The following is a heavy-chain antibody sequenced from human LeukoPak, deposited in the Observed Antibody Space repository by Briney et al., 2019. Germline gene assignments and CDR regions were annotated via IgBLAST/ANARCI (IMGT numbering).Heavy chain of an antibody. J-gene: IGHJ4*02. CDR3: AKDRSIAARTFDY. D-gene: IGHD6-6*01. Sequence: GGSLRLSCAASGFTFSSYGMHWVRQAPGKGLEWVAVISYDGSNKYYADSVKGRFTISRDNSKNTLYLQMNSLRAEDTAVYYCAKDRSIAARTFDYWGQGTLVTVSS. CDR2: ISYDGSNK. CDR1: GFTFSSYG. V-gene: IGHV3-30*18.